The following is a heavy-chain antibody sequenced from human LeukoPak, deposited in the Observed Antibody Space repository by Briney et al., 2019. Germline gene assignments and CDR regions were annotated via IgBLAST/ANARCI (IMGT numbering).Heavy chain of an antibody. CDR1: GFTFSSYS. D-gene: IGHD3-10*01. CDR3: TRARSSTRDHFYYYYMDV. CDR2: ISSSSSNI. J-gene: IGHJ6*03. V-gene: IGHV3-21*01. Sequence: GGSLRLSCAASGFTFSSYSMNWVRQAPGKGPEWVSFISSSSSNIYYAASVRGRFIISRDTAKNSLYLQMTSLRADDTAVYYCTRARSSTRDHFYYYYMDVWGKGTTVTVSS.